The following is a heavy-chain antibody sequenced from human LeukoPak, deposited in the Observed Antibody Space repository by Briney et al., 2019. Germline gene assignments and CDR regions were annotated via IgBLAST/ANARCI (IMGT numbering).Heavy chain of an antibody. CDR3: ARGRDRSKAGDH. V-gene: IGHV4-34*01. D-gene: IGHD5-24*01. CDR1: GGSCDDYY. CDR2: IHPHGIF. J-gene: IGHJ4*02. Sequence: SETLSLTCDVSGGSCDDYYCSWIRQPPGKGLEWIGGIHPHGIFYYNSSLMSRITISIDTSKSQFSLRLTSVTAADTAFYYCARGRDRSKAGDHWGQGSLVAVSS.